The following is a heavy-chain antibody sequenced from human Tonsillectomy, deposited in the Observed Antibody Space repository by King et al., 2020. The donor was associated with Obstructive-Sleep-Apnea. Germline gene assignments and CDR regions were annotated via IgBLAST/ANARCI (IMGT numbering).Heavy chain of an antibody. CDR3: ARDLRSVAGTEDWFDP. CDR2: IKQDGSEK. V-gene: IGHV3-7*03. CDR1: GFTFSSYW. D-gene: IGHD6-19*01. Sequence: VQLVESGGGLVQPGGSLRLSCAASGFTFSSYWMSWVRQAPGKGLEWVANIKQDGSEKYYVDSVKGRFTISRDNAKNSLYLQMNSLRAEDTAVYYCARDLRSVAGTEDWFDPWGQGTLVTVSS. J-gene: IGHJ5*02.